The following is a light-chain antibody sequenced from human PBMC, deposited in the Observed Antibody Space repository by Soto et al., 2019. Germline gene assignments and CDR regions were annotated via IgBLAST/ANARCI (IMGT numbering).Light chain of an antibody. Sequence: DIQMTQYPSTLSGSVGDRVTITCRASQTISSWLAWYQQKPGKAPKLLIYKASTLKSGVPSRFSGSGSGTDFILTINWLQSEDFATYYCQQYYDYPRTFGQGTKADIK. CDR1: QTISSW. V-gene: IGKV1-5*03. CDR3: QQYYDYPRT. CDR2: KAS. J-gene: IGKJ1*01.